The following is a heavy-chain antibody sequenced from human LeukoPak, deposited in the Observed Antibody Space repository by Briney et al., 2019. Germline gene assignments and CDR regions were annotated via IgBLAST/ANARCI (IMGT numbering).Heavy chain of an antibody. J-gene: IGHJ4*02. CDR1: GYTFTSYG. D-gene: IGHD3-3*01. V-gene: IGHV1-18*01. Sequence: GASVKVSCKASGYTFTSYGISWVRQAPGLGLEWMGWISAYNGNTNYAQKLQGRITMATDTSTSTAYMELRSLRSDDTAVYYCARDLRFLEWLSYFAYWRQGSLVTVSS. CDR2: ISAYNGNT. CDR3: ARDLRFLEWLSYFAY.